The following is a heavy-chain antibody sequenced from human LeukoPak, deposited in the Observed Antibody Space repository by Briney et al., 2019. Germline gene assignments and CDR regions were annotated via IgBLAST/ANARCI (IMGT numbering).Heavy chain of an antibody. CDR3: ASPPPLYYDSSGYYGY. D-gene: IGHD3-22*01. CDR2: IYYSGST. J-gene: IGHJ4*02. CDR1: GGSSSSSSYY. Sequence: SETLSLTCTVSGGSSSSSSYYWGWIRQPPGKGLEWIGSIYYSGSTYYNPSLKSRVTISVDTSKNQFSLKLSSVTAADTAVYYCASPPPLYYDSSGYYGYWGQGTLVTVSS. V-gene: IGHV4-39*07.